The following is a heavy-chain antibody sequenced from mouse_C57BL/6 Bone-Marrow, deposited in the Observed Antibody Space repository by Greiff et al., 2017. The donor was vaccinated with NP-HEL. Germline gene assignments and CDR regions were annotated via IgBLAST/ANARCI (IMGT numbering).Heavy chain of an antibody. CDR3: ARSSDY. CDR2: IYPRSGNT. J-gene: IGHJ2*01. Sequence: VQLQQSGAELARSGASVKLSCKASGYTFTSYGISWVKQRTGQGLEWIGEIYPRSGNTYYTEKFKGKATLTADKSSSTAYMELRSLTSDDSAVYFCARSSDYWGQGTTLTVSS. V-gene: IGHV1-81*01. CDR1: GYTFTSYG.